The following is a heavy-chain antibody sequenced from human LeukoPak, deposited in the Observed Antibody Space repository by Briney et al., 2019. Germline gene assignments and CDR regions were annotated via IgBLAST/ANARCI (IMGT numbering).Heavy chain of an antibody. CDR3: ARVIPGPRNRFDP. D-gene: IGHD2-2*01. CDR2: IYYSGST. J-gene: IGHJ5*02. CDR1: GGSISSYY. V-gene: IGHV4-59*01. Sequence: SETLSLTCTVSGGSISSYYWSWIRQPPGRRLEWIGYIYYSGSTNYNPSLKSRVTISVDTSKNQFSLKLSSVTAADTAVYYCARVIPGPRNRFDPWGQGTLVTVSS.